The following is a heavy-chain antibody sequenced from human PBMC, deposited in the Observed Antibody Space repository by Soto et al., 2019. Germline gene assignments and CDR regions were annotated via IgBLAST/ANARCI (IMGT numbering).Heavy chain of an antibody. CDR2: IYEMETT. D-gene: IGHD6-19*01. V-gene: IGHV4-31*03. J-gene: IGHJ5*01. CDR1: GGSVSSGDHY. CDR3: ARGRSGWYLFDS. Sequence: QVHVQESGPGLVKPSQTLSLTCTVSGGSVSSGDHYWTWMRQHPGKGLEWIGYIYEMETTNYNPSLDSRVTISVDTSKNQVYLEVTSVTAADTAVYYCARGRSGWYLFDSWGQGTLVTVSS.